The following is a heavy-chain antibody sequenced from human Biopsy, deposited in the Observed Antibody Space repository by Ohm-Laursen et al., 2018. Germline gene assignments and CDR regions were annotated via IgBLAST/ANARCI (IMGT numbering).Heavy chain of an antibody. CDR2: TSGYNGNT. J-gene: IGHJ4*02. CDR1: GYNFNSYG. CDR3: ARISITRLLDY. V-gene: IGHV1-18*01. D-gene: IGHD3-3*01. Sequence: ASVKVSCKASGYNFNSYGISWVRQAPGQGLEWMGRTSGYNGNTLYAQKFQHRVTMTTDTSTSTAYMELRSLTSDDTAVYYCARISITRLLDYWGQGTLVTVSS.